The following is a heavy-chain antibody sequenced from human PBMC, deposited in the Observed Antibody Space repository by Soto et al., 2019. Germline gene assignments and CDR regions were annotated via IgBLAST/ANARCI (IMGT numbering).Heavy chain of an antibody. V-gene: IGHV4-39*02. Sequence: PSWTLSLTCSVSGGSITTSSYNWDWIRQPPVKGLEWIGTIYYDWSTSYNPSLKSQVTISVDTSKNHFALKVNSLTAADTAVYYCARFCGNAFDVWGRGTVVSV. CDR1: GGSITTSSYN. CDR2: IYYDWST. CDR3: ARFCGNAFDV. D-gene: IGHD1-1*01. J-gene: IGHJ3*01.